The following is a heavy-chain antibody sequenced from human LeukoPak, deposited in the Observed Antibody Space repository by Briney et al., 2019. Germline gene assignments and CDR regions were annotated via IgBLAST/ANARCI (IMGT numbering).Heavy chain of an antibody. CDR2: ISWNSGSI. J-gene: IGHJ6*03. V-gene: IGHV3-9*01. Sequence: GGSLRLSCAASGLTFDDYAMHWVRQAPGKGLEWVSGISWNSGSIGYADSVKGRFTISRDNAKNSLYLQMNSLRAEDTALYYCAKASDYYYYMDVWGKGTTVTISS. CDR1: GLTFDDYA. CDR3: AKASDYYYYMDV.